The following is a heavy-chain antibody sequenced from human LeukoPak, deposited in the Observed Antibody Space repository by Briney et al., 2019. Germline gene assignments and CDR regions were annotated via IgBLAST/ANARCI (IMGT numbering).Heavy chain of an antibody. J-gene: IGHJ4*02. CDR3: ARTYLVPAAVDY. Sequence: SGTLSLTCTVSGGSISSGGYYWSWIRQPPGKGLEWIGYIYHSGSTYYNPSLKSRVTISVDRSKNQFSLKLSSVTAADTAVYYCARTYLVPAAVDYWGQGTLVTVSS. D-gene: IGHD2-2*01. V-gene: IGHV4-30-2*01. CDR1: GGSISSGGYY. CDR2: IYHSGST.